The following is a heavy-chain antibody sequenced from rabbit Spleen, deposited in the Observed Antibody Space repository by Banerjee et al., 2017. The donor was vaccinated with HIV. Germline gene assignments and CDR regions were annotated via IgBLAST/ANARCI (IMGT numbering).Heavy chain of an antibody. J-gene: IGHJ6*01. D-gene: IGHD1-1*01. CDR2: IYTGNNDNT. V-gene: IGHV1S40*01. Sequence: QSLEESGGDLVKPEGSLTLTCTASGFDLNNYYYMYWVRQAPGKGLEWIGCIYTGNNDNTYYASWAKGRFTISNTSSTTVTLQMTSLTAADTATYFCARDTSTSFSTYGMDLWGQGTLVTVS. CDR1: GFDLNNYYY. CDR3: ARDTSTSFSTYGMDL.